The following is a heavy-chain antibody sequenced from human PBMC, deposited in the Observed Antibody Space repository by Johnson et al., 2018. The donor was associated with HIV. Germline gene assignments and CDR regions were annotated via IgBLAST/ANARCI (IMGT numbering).Heavy chain of an antibody. D-gene: IGHD5-18*01. V-gene: IGHV3-13*01. CDR3: ARNRPVSYGYRGAFDF. CDR1: GFTFSSYD. J-gene: IGHJ3*01. CDR2: IGTAGDT. Sequence: VQLVESGGGLVQPGRSLRLSCAASGFTFSSYDMHWVRQATGKGLEWVSAIGTAGDTYYPGSVKGRFTISRENAKNSLYLQMNSLRAEDTAVYYCARNRPVSYGYRGAFDFWGQGTMVTVSS.